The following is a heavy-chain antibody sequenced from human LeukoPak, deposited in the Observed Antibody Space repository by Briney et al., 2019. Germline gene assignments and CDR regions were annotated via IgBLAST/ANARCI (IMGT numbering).Heavy chain of an antibody. CDR2: VYHTGDA. J-gene: IGHJ3*02. D-gene: IGHD3-22*01. Sequence: KPSETLSLTCTVSGYSITSGYHWGWIRQAPGKGLEWIATVYHTGDAYHSPSLTSRVTMSVSTSKNQFSLKLISVTAADTAVYYCARDRGNYYDSSYDAFDIWGQGTMVTVSS. CDR1: GYSITSGYH. CDR3: ARDRGNYYDSSYDAFDI. V-gene: IGHV4-38-2*02.